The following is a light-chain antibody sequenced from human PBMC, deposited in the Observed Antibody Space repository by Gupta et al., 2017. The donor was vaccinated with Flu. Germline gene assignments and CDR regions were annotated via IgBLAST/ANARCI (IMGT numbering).Light chain of an antibody. CDR2: AAS. CDR1: QGGGKD. CDR3: HNCGQAPRT. J-gene: IGKJ2*02. V-gene: IGKV1-27*01. Sequence: PPSLSAAVGDRVTITGRASQGGGKDGAWYQQEHGKLPKILSEAASALRTGVTSRGSGGGSGTDFAITSRRMETEEVETYERHNCGQAPRTFGQGTKVEIK.